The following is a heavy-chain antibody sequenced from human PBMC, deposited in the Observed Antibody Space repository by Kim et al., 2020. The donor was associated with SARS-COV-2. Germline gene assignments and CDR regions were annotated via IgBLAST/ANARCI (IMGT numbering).Heavy chain of an antibody. Sequence: SETLSLTCTVSGGAISSGKYYWSWIRQSPGRGLEWIGYIYFTGDTYINSSLKRRVSMSLDTSKHQFFLKVNSVAAADTAEYFSAGVNVDSATFKRYDS. J-gene: IGHJ5*01. CDR1: GGAISSGKYY. D-gene: IGHD5-12*01. CDR3: AGVNVDSATFKRYDS. CDR2: IYFTGDT. V-gene: IGHV4-30-4*01.